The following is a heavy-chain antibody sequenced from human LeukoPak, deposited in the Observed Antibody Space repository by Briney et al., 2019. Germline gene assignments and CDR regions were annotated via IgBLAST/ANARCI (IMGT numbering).Heavy chain of an antibody. D-gene: IGHD3-10*01. J-gene: IGHJ4*02. Sequence: PSETLSLTCAVYGGSFSGYYWSWIRQPPGKGLEWIGEINHSGSTNYNPSLKSRVTISVDTSKNQFSLKLSSVTAADTAVYYCARESSGTRPGYWGQGTLVTVSS. CDR2: INHSGST. CDR1: GGSFSGYY. CDR3: ARESSGTRPGY. V-gene: IGHV4-34*01.